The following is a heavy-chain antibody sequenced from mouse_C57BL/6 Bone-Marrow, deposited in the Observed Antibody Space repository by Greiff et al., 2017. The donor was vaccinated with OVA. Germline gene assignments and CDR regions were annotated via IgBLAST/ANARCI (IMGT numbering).Heavy chain of an antibody. V-gene: IGHV3-1*01. J-gene: IGHJ3*01. CDR1: GYSITSGYD. CDR3: ASYGSTAWFAY. Sequence: EVQLQQSGPGMVKPSQSLSLTCTVTGYSITSGYDWHWIRHFPGNKLEWMGYISYSGSTNYNPSLKSRISITHDTSKNHFFLKLNSVTTEDTATYYCASYGSTAWFAYWGQGTLVTVSA. CDR2: ISYSGST. D-gene: IGHD1-1*01.